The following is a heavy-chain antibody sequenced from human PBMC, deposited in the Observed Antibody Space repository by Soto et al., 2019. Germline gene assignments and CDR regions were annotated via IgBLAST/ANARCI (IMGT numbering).Heavy chain of an antibody. CDR2: ISYTGTT. J-gene: IGHJ3*02. V-gene: IGHV4-59*08. CDR3: AGLVVDAFDI. CDR1: GGSLSSYS. D-gene: IGHD2-15*01. Sequence: QVQLQESGPGLVKPSETLSLTCIVSGGSLSSYSWSWIRQPPGKGLDWIAYISYTGTTNYNPSLKSRVTIPMETSKNQCSLRLNSVTAADTAVFYCAGLVVDAFDIWGLGTMVTVSS.